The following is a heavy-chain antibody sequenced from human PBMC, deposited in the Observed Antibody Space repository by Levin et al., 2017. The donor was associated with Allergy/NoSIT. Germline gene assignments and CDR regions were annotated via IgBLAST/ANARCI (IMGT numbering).Heavy chain of an antibody. V-gene: IGHV4-30-4*01. CDR2: ISYSWRA. CDR1: GGSIRSPDFY. CDR3: ARFESSGYSSAFDI. D-gene: IGHD3-22*01. Sequence: LRLSCTVSGGSIRSPDFYWSWIRQPPGKDLEFIGYISYSWRAYYTPSLKSRLTMSVDTSKNQFSLQLGSVTAADTAVYYCARFESSGYSSAFDIWGQGTMVTVSS. J-gene: IGHJ3*02.